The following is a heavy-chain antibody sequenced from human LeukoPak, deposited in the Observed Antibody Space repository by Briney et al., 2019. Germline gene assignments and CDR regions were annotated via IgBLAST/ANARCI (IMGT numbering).Heavy chain of an antibody. CDR2: ISSSGSYI. Sequence: GGSLRLSCAASGFTFSSYTMNWVRQAPGKGLEWVASISSSGSYIYYADSVKGRFTISRDNAKNSLYLQMNSLRVEDTGVYYCARERTSTSYSSGCYDVDYWGQGTPVTVSS. CDR1: GFTFSSYT. V-gene: IGHV3-21*01. CDR3: ARERTSTSYSSGCYDVDY. D-gene: IGHD6-19*01. J-gene: IGHJ4*02.